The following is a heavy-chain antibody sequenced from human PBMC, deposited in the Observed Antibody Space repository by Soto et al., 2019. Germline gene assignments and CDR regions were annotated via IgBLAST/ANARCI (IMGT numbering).Heavy chain of an antibody. V-gene: IGHV3-23*01. J-gene: IGHJ3*02. Sequence: GGSLRLSCAVSGFICSSYDMSWVRQAPGKGLAWVSTILVAGSQHYEDSVQGRFTISRDTSKNTVFLYMNSLTAGDTAVYYCAKAAATGGGAFEIYGQGTMVTVSS. CDR2: ILVAGSQ. D-gene: IGHD2-8*02. CDR3: AKAAATGGGAFEI. CDR1: GFICSSYD.